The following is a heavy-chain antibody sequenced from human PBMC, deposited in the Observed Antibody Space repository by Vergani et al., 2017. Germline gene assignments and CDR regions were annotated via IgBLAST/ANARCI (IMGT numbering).Heavy chain of an antibody. CDR3: ARVDTQVPATSHFYYMDV. CDR2: IFYSGIT. CDR1: GCFLRSGDHC. Sequence: QVQLQESGPGVVKPSQTLSLTFAVSGCFLRSGDHCRTWIRQRPGKGLEWIGYIFYSGITYDNPSLRSRLTISVDTSQNQFSLKLRSVTAADTAVYYCARVDTQVPATSHFYYMDVWGKGTTVVVSS. D-gene: IGHD6-25*01. J-gene: IGHJ6*03. V-gene: IGHV4-31*11.